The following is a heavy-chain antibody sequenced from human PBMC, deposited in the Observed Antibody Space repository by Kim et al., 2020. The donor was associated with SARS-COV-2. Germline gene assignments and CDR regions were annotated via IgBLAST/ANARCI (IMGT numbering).Heavy chain of an antibody. J-gene: IGHJ4*02. Sequence: GGSLRLSCAASGFTFSSYSMNWVRQAPGKGLEWVSSISSSSSYIYYADSVKGRFTISRDNAKNSLYLQMNSLRAEDTAVYYCARERRMYSSSWQDYWGQGTLVTVSS. CDR2: ISSSSSYI. CDR3: ARERRMYSSSWQDY. D-gene: IGHD6-13*01. V-gene: IGHV3-21*01. CDR1: GFTFSSYS.